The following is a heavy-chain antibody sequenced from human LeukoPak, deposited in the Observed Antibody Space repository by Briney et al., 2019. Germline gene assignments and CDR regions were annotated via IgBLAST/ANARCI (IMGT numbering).Heavy chain of an antibody. CDR2: IGGSDGST. CDR1: GFTFSSYA. V-gene: IGHV3-23*01. D-gene: IGHD4-17*01. CDR3: AKRPSDYGDYVSYFDY. Sequence: GGSLRLSCAASGFTFSSYAMSWVRQAPGKGLDWVSAIGGSDGSTYYADSVKGRFTISRDNSKNTLYLQMNSLRAEDTAVYYCAKRPSDYGDYVSYFDYWGQGTLVTVSS. J-gene: IGHJ4*02.